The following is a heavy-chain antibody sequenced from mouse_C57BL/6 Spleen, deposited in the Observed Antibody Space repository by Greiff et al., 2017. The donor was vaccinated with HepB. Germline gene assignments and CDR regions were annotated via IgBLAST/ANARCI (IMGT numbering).Heavy chain of an antibody. CDR2: IYPGDGDT. J-gene: IGHJ2*01. CDR1: GYAFSSSW. V-gene: IGHV1-82*01. CDR3: VSAGFDY. Sequence: QVQLQQSGPELVKPGASVKISCKASGYAFSSSWMNWVKQRPGKGLEWIGRIYPGDGDTNYNGKFKGKATLTADKSSSTAYMQLSGLPAEDSAVYFCVSAGFDYWGKGTTLTVSS.